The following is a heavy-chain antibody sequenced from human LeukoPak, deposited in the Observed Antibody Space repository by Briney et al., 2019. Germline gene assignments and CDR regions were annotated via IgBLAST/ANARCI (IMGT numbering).Heavy chain of an antibody. CDR3: ARNIDYYDSSGYSPFDY. V-gene: IGHV1-18*01. J-gene: IGHJ4*02. CDR2: ISAYNGNT. CDR1: GYTFTSYG. Sequence: ASVKVSCKASGYTFTSYGISWVRQAPGQGLEWMGWISAYNGNTNYAQKFQGRVTITADKSTSTAYMELSSLRSEDTAVYYCARNIDYYDSSGYSPFDYWGQGTLVTVSS. D-gene: IGHD3-22*01.